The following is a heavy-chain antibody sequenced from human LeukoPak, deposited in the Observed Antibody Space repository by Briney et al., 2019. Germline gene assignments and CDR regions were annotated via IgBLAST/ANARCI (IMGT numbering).Heavy chain of an antibody. V-gene: IGHV1-2*06. D-gene: IGHD3-10*02. CDR1: GYTFTGYY. J-gene: IGHJ4*02. Sequence: WASVKVSCKASGYTFTGYYMHWVRQAPGQGLEWMGRLNPNSGDTKYAQKFLGRVTMTSDTSINTGYMALSSLTSDDTAVYYCARKSTVRRTSEFDYWGQGSLVTVSS. CDR3: ARKSTVRRTSEFDY. CDR2: LNPNSGDT.